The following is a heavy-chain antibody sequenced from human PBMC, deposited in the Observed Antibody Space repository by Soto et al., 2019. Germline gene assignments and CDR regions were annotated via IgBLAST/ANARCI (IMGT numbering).Heavy chain of an antibody. Sequence: ASVKFSCKASGGTFSSYAISWVRQAPGQGLEWMGGIIPIFGTANYAQKFQGRVTITADXXXSXXXMXLXXLRXEXTAVYYCARGRIVVVPAALAESHYYYYGMDVWG. CDR3: ARGRIVVVPAALAESHYYYYGMDV. CDR1: GGTFSSYA. CDR2: IIPIFGTA. D-gene: IGHD2-2*01. J-gene: IGHJ6*02. V-gene: IGHV1-69*13.